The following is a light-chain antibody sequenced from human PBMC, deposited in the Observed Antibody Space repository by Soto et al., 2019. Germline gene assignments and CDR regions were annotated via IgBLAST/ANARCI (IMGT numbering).Light chain of an antibody. V-gene: IGKV1-39*01. CDR3: QQTHNLIT. J-gene: IGKJ5*01. CDR2: TAS. CDR1: QSISSY. Sequence: DIQMTQSPSTLSASVGDRVTITCRASQSISSYLNWYQQKPGTPPKLLIYTASNLQSGVPSRFAGSRSGTEFTLTISSLQPEDFATYFCQQTHNLITFGQGTRLEIK.